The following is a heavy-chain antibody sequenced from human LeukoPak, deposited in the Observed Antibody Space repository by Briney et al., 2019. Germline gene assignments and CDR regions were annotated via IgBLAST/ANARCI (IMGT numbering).Heavy chain of an antibody. J-gene: IGHJ3*02. D-gene: IGHD3-10*01. Sequence: SETLSLTCAVYGVSFSGYYWSWIRQPPGKGLEWMGEINHSGSTNYNPSLKSRVTISVDTSKNQFSLKLSSVTAADTAVYYCARGLRRGITMVRGTAFDIWGQGTMVTVSS. V-gene: IGHV4-34*01. CDR1: GVSFSGYY. CDR2: INHSGST. CDR3: ARGLRRGITMVRGTAFDI.